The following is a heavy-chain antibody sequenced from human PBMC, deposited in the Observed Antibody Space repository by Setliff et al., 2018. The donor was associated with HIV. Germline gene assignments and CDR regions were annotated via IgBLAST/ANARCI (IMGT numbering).Heavy chain of an antibody. V-gene: IGHV1-24*01. D-gene: IGHD6-25*01. CDR1: GYSLTELS. Sequence: ASVKVSCKVSGYSLTELSMHWVRQAPGKGLEWMGGFGTDDGETVYAQQFQGRVTMTEDTSTDTAYMELTSLRSEDTAMYYCAPVSSGWFDPWGQGTLVTVSS. CDR3: APVSSGWFDP. CDR2: FGTDDGET. J-gene: IGHJ5*02.